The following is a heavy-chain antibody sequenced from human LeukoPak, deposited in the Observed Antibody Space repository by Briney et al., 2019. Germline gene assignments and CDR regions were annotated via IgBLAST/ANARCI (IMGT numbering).Heavy chain of an antibody. CDR1: GGSICSGGYS. CDR3: ARGALAGSAFDI. V-gene: IGHV4-30-2*01. D-gene: IGHD3-3*02. J-gene: IGHJ3*02. Sequence: PSETLSLTCAVSGGSICSGGYSSGWIRQPPGKGQEWIEYIYHSGSTYYNPSLKSRVTISVDRSKNQFSLRLSSVTAADTAVYYCARGALAGSAFDIWGQGTMVTVSS. CDR2: IYHSGST.